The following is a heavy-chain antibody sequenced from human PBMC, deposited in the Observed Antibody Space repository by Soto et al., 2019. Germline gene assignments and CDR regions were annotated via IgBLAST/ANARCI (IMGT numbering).Heavy chain of an antibody. CDR1: GGSISSSSYY. D-gene: IGHD6-13*01. V-gene: IGHV4-39*01. CDR3: AGRTLGIAAAGGYNWFDP. J-gene: IGHJ5*02. CDR2: IYYSGST. Sequence: SETLSLTCTVSGGSISSSSYYWGWIRQPPGKGLEWIGSIYYSGSTYYNPSLKSRVTISVDTSKNQFSLKLSSVTAADTAVYYCAGRTLGIAAAGGYNWFDPWGQGTLVTVSS.